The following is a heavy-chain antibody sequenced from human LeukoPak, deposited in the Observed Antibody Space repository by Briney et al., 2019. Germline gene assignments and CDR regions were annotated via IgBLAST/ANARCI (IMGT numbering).Heavy chain of an antibody. Sequence: SETLSLTCTVSGGSISSSSYYWGWIRQPPGKGLEWIGSIYYSGSTYYNPSLKSRVTISVDTSKNQFSLKLSSVTAADTAVYYCARLTGWFPGPWGQGTLVTVSS. D-gene: IGHD3-9*01. V-gene: IGHV4-39*07. CDR1: GGSISSSSYY. CDR2: IYYSGST. J-gene: IGHJ4*02. CDR3: ARLTGWFPGP.